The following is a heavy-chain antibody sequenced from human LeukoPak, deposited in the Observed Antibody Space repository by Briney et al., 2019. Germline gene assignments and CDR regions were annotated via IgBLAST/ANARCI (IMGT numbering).Heavy chain of an antibody. CDR2: ISYSGST. J-gene: IGHJ4*02. V-gene: IGHV4-39*01. Sequence: SETLSLTCTVSGDSISSSSNFWGWIRQPPGKGLEWIGSISYSGSTYYNPSLKSRVTISVDTSKNQFSLKLSSVTAADTAVYYCARLTPYSGSPLGDYWGQGTLVTVSP. D-gene: IGHD1-26*01. CDR3: ARLTPYSGSPLGDY. CDR1: GDSISSSSNF.